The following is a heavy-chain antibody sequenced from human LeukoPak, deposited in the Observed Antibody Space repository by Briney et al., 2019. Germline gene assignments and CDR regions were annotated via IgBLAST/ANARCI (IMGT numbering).Heavy chain of an antibody. D-gene: IGHD4-23*01. V-gene: IGHV1-2*04. J-gene: IGHJ6*02. CDR3: ARKDYGGNPRYGMDV. CDR1: GYTFTGYY. Sequence: ASVKISCKASGYTFTGYYMHWVRQAPGQGLEWMGWINPNSGGTNYAQKFQGWVTMTRDASISTAYMELSRLRSDDTAVYYCARKDYGGNPRYGMDVWGQGTTVTVSS. CDR2: INPNSGGT.